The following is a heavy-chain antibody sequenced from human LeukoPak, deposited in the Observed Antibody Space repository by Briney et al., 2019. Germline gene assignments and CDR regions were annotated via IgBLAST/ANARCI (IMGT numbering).Heavy chain of an antibody. CDR1: GFTFDDYG. CDR3: ARAYYYDSSGYYYDDAFDI. CDR2: INWNGGST. D-gene: IGHD3-22*01. J-gene: IGHJ3*02. V-gene: IGHV3-20*04. Sequence: GGSLRLSCAASGFTFDDYGMSWVRQAPGKGLEWVSGINWNGGSTGYADSVKGRFTISRDNAKNSLYLQMNSLRAEDTALYYCARAYYYDSSGYYYDDAFDIWGQGTMVTVSS.